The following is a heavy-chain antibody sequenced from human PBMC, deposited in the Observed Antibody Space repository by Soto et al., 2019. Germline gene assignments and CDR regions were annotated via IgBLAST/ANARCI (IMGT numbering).Heavy chain of an antibody. D-gene: IGHD3-16*02. V-gene: IGHV3-23*01. Sequence: GGSLRLSCAASGFTFSSYAMSWVRQAPGKGLEWVSAISGSGGSTYYADSVKGRFTISRDNSKNTLYLQMNSLRAEDTAVYYCAKGAYGITFGGVIPRSLYYMDVWGKGTTVTVSS. CDR2: ISGSGGST. J-gene: IGHJ6*03. CDR3: AKGAYGITFGGVIPRSLYYMDV. CDR1: GFTFSSYA.